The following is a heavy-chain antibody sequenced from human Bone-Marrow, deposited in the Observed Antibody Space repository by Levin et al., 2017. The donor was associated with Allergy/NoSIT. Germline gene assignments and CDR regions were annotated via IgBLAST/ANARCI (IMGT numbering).Heavy chain of an antibody. CDR2: ISYDGGEK. CDR3: ARDRAEMATITAFDI. CDR1: GFTFTYYN. D-gene: IGHD5-24*01. V-gene: IGHV3-30*04. Sequence: TGGSLRLSCAASGFTFTYYNMHWVRQVPGKGLEWVAIISYDGGEKHYADSVKGRFTISRDNSKNTLFLQINSLRSEDTATYYCARDRAEMATITAFDIWGQGTMVTVSS. J-gene: IGHJ3*02.